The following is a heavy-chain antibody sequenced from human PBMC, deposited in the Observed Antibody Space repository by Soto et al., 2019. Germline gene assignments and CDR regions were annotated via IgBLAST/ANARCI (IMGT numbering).Heavy chain of an antibody. CDR3: ARLAVVVPAAIWFDP. CDR2: IYYSGST. Sequence: SETLSLTCTVSGGSISSYYWSWIRQPPGKGLEWIGYIYYSGSTNYNPSLKSRVTISVDTSKNQFSLKLSSVTAADTAVYYCARLAVVVPAAIWFDPWGQGTLVTVSS. V-gene: IGHV4-59*08. D-gene: IGHD2-2*01. CDR1: GGSISSYY. J-gene: IGHJ5*02.